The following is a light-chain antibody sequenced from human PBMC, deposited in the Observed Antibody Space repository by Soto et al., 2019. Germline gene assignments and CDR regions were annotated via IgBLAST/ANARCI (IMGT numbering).Light chain of an antibody. CDR3: QHYDSLPIT. J-gene: IGKJ5*01. CDR2: GAS. CDR1: ESVTDY. V-gene: IGKV3-20*01. Sequence: EIVLTQSPATLSLSPGERGTLSCRASESVTDYLAWYQQKPGQPPRLLIYGASSRATGIPDRFSGSGSGTDFTLTISRLEPEDFAVFYCQHYDSLPITFGQGTRLEIK.